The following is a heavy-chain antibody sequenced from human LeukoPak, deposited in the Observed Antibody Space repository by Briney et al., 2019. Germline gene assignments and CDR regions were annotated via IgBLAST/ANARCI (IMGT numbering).Heavy chain of an antibody. CDR1: GGSFSSSSYY. CDR3: ATRKLGNDY. D-gene: IGHD7-27*01. V-gene: IGHV4-39*07. Sequence: SETLSLTCAVYGGSFSSSSYYWGWIRQPPGKGLEWIGSIYYSGSTYYNPSLKSRVTISVDTSKNQFSLKLYSVTAADTAVYYCATRKLGNDYWGQGTLVTVSS. J-gene: IGHJ4*02. CDR2: IYYSGST.